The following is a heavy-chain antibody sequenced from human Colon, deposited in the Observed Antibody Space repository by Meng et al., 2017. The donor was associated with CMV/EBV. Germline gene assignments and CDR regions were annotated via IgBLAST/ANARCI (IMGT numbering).Heavy chain of an antibody. J-gene: IGHJ4*02. CDR3: ARQVRLDGRFDY. Sequence: GSLRLSCKASGFNVTNKWMSWVRQAPGKGLEWVGVSYGAGPTDSAGSAKGRFTISRDNSKNTLFLQMNSLRPEDTGVYYCARQVRLDGRFDYWGQGTPVTVSS. V-gene: IGHV3-66*02. CDR2: SYGAGPT. CDR1: GFNVTNKW. D-gene: IGHD3-9*01.